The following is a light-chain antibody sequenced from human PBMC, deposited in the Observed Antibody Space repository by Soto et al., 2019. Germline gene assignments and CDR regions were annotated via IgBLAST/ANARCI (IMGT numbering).Light chain of an antibody. J-gene: IGKJ1*01. CDR2: WAS. Sequence: DTVMTQSPDSLAVSLGETAAINCKSSESVFYSSNNRNYLAWYQQRPGQPPKLLINWASARESGVPARFTGSGAGTEFTLTIAGLQAEDVATDYCQHFYSTTQTFGQGTKVDNK. V-gene: IGKV4-1*01. CDR1: ESVFYSSNNRNY. CDR3: QHFYSTTQT.